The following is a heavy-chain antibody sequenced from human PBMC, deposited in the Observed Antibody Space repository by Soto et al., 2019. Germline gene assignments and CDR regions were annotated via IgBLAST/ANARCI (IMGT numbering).Heavy chain of an antibody. J-gene: IGHJ6*03. V-gene: IGHV4-34*01. CDR2: INHSGST. CDR3: ARRGAEDTNYYYYYMDV. Sequence: SETLSLTCAVYGGSFSGYYWSWIRQPPGKGLEWIGEINHSGSTNYNPSLKSRVTISVDTSKNQFSLKLSSVTAADTAVYYCARRGAEDTNYYYYYMDVWGKGTTVTVSS. CDR1: GGSFSGYY.